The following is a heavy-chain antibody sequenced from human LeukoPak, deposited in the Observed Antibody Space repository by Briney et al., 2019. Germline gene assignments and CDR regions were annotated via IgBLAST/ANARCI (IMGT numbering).Heavy chain of an antibody. J-gene: IGHJ5*02. CDR2: ISGSGGST. D-gene: IGHD3-10*01. CDR1: GFTFSSYA. Sequence: GGSLRLSCAASGFTFSSYAMGWVRQAPGKGLEWVSAISGSGGSTYYADSVKGRFTISRDNSKNTLYLQMNSLRAEDTAVYYCAKDMRGGAWFGELYPSNWFDPWGQGTLVTVSS. CDR3: AKDMRGGAWFGELYPSNWFDP. V-gene: IGHV3-23*01.